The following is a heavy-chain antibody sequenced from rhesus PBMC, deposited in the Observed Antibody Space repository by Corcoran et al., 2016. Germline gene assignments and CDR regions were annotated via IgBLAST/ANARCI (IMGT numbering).Heavy chain of an antibody. Sequence: QVQESGPTVVTPSETLSLTCTVSGGSLRRNYLCTWIRQSPGKGLDWIGGFFGVSATNKYNAVFKSRVSISTDTSKNQLSLKMTAVTAADTAVYYCASTDCSNSDCSSGDLWGQGVLVTVTS. CDR1: GGSLRRNYL. J-gene: IGHJ4*01. V-gene: IGHV4-93*01. CDR2: FFGVSATN. D-gene: IGHD2-15*01. CDR3: ASTDCSNSDCSSGDL.